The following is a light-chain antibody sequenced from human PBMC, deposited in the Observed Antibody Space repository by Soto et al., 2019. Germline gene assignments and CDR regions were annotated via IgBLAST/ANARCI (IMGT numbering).Light chain of an antibody. CDR3: QQRDIWPWT. V-gene: IGKV3D-20*02. J-gene: IGKJ1*01. CDR2: GAS. CDR1: QSVSSNY. Sequence: EIVLTQSPGTLSLSPGERATLSCRASQSVSSNYLAWYQQKPGQAPRLLIYGASSRATGIPDRFSGSGSGTDFTLTIRRLEPEDFAVYYCQQRDIWPWTFGQGTKVDI.